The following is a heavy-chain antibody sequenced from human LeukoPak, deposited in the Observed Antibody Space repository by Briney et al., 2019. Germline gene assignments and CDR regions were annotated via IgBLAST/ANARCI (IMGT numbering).Heavy chain of an antibody. V-gene: IGHV3-23*01. CDR2: ISGSGGST. J-gene: IGHJ5*02. CDR1: GFTFSSYA. Sequence: GGSLRLSCAASGFTFSSYAMSWVRQAPGKGLEWVSAISGSGGSTYYADSVKGRFTISRDNSKNTLYLQMNSLRAEDTAVYYCAKEAYYYDSSGYYYLPDNWFDPWGQGTLVTVSS. D-gene: IGHD3-22*01. CDR3: AKEAYYYDSSGYYYLPDNWFDP.